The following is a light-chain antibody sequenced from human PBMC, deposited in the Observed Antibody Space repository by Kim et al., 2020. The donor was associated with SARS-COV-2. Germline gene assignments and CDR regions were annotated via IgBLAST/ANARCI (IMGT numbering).Light chain of an antibody. J-gene: IGLJ2*01. CDR2: EVT. V-gene: IGLV2-23*02. Sequence: QSALTQPASVSGSLGQSITISCTETSSDVGNYNLVSWFQQHPGKAPKLIIYEVTKRPSGVSNRFSGSKSGNTASLTISGLQAEDEADYYCCSYAGRIFGGGTKVTVL. CDR1: SSDVGNYNL. CDR3: CSYAGRI.